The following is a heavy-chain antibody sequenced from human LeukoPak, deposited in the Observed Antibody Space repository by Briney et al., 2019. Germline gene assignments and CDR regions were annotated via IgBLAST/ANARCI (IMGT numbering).Heavy chain of an antibody. CDR2: ISYDGSYK. CDR3: AKDLSVVAATKGPDY. J-gene: IGHJ4*02. CDR1: GFTFSSYA. V-gene: IGHV3-30*04. D-gene: IGHD2-15*01. Sequence: AGGSLRLSCAASGFTFSSYAMHWVRQAPGKGLEWVAVISYDGSYKDYADSVKGRFTISRDNSKNTLYLQMNSLRAEDTAVYYCAKDLSVVAATKGPDYWGEGTLVTVSS.